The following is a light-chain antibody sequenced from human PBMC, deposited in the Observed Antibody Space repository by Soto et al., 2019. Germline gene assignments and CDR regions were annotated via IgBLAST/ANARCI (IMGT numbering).Light chain of an antibody. J-gene: IGKJ1*01. Sequence: IEMTQSPGTLSLSPGERATLSCRASQSVSSSYLAWYQQKPGQAPRLLIDGASSRATGIPDRFSGSGSGTDFTLTSSRLEPDDVAVYYCQQYGSSRTFGQGTKVDIK. CDR1: QSVSSSY. CDR3: QQYGSSRT. V-gene: IGKV3-20*01. CDR2: GAS.